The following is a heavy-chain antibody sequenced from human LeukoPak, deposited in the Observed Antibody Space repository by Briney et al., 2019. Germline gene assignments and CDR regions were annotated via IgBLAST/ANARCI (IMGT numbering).Heavy chain of an antibody. CDR1: GGSISSYY. CDR3: ASDCSGGSCYWFGAFDI. V-gene: IGHV4-59*01. Sequence: SETLSLTCSGSGGSISSYYWSWIRHPPGRGLEGIGYIYYSRRSSYKPSLKSRVTISVDTSKNEFSLRLSSVTAADTAVYYCASDCSGGSCYWFGAFDIWGQGTMVTVSS. CDR2: IYYSRRS. D-gene: IGHD2-15*01. J-gene: IGHJ3*02.